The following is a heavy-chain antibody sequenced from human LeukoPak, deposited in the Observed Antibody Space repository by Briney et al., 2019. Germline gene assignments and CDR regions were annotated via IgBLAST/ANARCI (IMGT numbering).Heavy chain of an antibody. CDR1: GYTFTGYY. J-gene: IGHJ6*02. CDR2: INPSGGST. D-gene: IGHD4-23*01. Sequence: ASVKVSCKASGYTFTGYYMHWVRQAPGQGLEWMAIINPSGGSTRNAQKFQGRVTMTRDTSTSTVYMELSSLRSEDTAVYYCARGGYGGDSTYYYYAMDVWGQGTTVTVSS. CDR3: ARGGYGGDSTYYYYAMDV. V-gene: IGHV1-46*01.